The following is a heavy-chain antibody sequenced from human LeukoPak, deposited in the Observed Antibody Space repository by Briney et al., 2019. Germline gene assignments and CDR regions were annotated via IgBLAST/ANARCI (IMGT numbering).Heavy chain of an antibody. CDR2: INHSGST. D-gene: IGHD6-19*01. CDR3: ARAGYQWAGKYYYYYMDV. V-gene: IGHV4-34*01. J-gene: IGHJ6*03. CDR1: GGSFSGYY. Sequence: SETLSLTCAVYGGSFSGYYWSWIRQPPGKGLEWIGEINHSGSTNYNPSLKSRVTISVDTSKNQFSLKLSSVTAADTAVYYCARAGYQWAGKYYYYYMDVWGKGTTVTVSS.